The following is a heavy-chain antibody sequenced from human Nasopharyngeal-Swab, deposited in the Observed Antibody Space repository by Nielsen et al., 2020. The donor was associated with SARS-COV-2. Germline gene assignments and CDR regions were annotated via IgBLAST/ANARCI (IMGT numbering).Heavy chain of an antibody. D-gene: IGHD5-18*01. Sequence: GESLKISCKASGYTFTSYYMHWVRQAPGQGLEWMGIINPSGGSTSYAQKFQGRVTMTRDTSTSTVYMELSSLRSEDTAVYYCAREDSGYSYGYSSGSAAFDIWGQGTMVTVSS. V-gene: IGHV1-46*01. CDR1: GYTFTSYY. CDR3: AREDSGYSYGYSSGSAAFDI. CDR2: INPSGGST. J-gene: IGHJ3*02.